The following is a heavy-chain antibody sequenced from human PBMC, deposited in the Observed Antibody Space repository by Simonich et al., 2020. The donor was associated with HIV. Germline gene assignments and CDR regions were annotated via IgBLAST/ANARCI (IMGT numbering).Heavy chain of an antibody. J-gene: IGHJ4*02. D-gene: IGHD3-3*02. Sequence: QVQLQESGPGLVKPSETLSLTCGVSGYFISSGSYWGWIRQPPGKGLEWIGEINHSGTTNYNPSLKRRVTISRDTSKNQFSLKLSSVTAADTAIYYCARVIFVTSAGFDYWGQGTLVTVSS. CDR2: INHSGTT. CDR1: GYFISSGSY. CDR3: ARVIFVTSAGFDY. V-gene: IGHV4-38-2*01.